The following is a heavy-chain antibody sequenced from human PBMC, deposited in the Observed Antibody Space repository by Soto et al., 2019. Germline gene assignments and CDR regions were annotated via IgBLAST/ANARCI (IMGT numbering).Heavy chain of an antibody. V-gene: IGHV4-31*03. J-gene: IGHJ5*02. CDR1: GGSISSGGYY. CDR3: ASSGSYYGRVGWFDP. D-gene: IGHD1-26*01. CDR2: IYYSGST. Sequence: QVQLQESGPGLVKPSQTLSLTCTVSGGSISSGGYYWSWIRQHPGKGLEWIGYIYYSGSTYYNPSITSRVTISVDTSKNQFSLKLSSVTAADTAVYYCASSGSYYGRVGWFDPWGQGTLVTVSS.